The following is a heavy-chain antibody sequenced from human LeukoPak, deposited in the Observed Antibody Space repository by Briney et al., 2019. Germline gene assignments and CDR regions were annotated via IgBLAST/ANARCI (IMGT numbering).Heavy chain of an antibody. CDR2: ISNNGDNT. D-gene: IGHD6-6*01. J-gene: IGHJ6*02. V-gene: IGHV3-64D*06. Sequence: GGSLRLSCAVSGFTFSSYVMHWVRQAPGKGLESVSGISNNGDNTYYADSVKGRFTISRDNSESTLYLQMSSLRPDDTAVYYCAKEIAARSYYYYGMDVWGQGTTVTVSS. CDR1: GFTFSSYV. CDR3: AKEIAARSYYYYGMDV.